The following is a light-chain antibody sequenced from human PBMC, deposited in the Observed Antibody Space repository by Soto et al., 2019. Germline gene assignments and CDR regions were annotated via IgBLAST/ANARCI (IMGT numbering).Light chain of an antibody. CDR3: QQYYGWPARYT. J-gene: IGKJ2*01. Sequence: DTVLTQSPVTLSASPGDSAILHCMASESVLKKLALYQQKPGQPPRLLIFGASIRATGITDRFTGDGSGPDFTLTINSLQSEDFAVYYCQQYYGWPARYTFGQGTQLEIK. CDR1: ESVLKK. V-gene: IGKV3-15*01. CDR2: GAS.